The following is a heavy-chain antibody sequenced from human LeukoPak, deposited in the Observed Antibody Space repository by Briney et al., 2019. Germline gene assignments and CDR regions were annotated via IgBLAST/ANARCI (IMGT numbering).Heavy chain of an antibody. V-gene: IGHV4-59*01. CDR1: GGSISSYY. CDR3: ARTRVVPAAAHDY. D-gene: IGHD2-2*01. Sequence: SETPSLTCTVSGGSISSYYWSWIRQPPGKGLEWIGYIYYSGSTNYNPSLKSRVTISVDTSKNQFSLKPSSVTAADTAVYYCARTRVVPAAAHDYWGQGTLVTVSS. CDR2: IYYSGST. J-gene: IGHJ4*02.